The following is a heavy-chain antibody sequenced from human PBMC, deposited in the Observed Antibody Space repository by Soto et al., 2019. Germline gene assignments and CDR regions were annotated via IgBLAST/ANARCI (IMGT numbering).Heavy chain of an antibody. CDR1: GLTFSNYA. Sequence: GGSLRLSCATSGLTFSNYAMSWVRQAPGGGLEWVSSMSGSSSTTYYADSVRGRFTISRDRSKNTLYLQMSSLRAEDTALYYCAKDQERELPRVIDFWGQGTLVTVSS. V-gene: IGHV3-23*01. CDR3: AKDQERELPRVIDF. D-gene: IGHD1-7*01. CDR2: MSGSSSTT. J-gene: IGHJ4*02.